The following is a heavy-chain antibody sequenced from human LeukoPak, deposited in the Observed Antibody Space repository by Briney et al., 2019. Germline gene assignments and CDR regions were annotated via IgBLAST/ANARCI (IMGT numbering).Heavy chain of an antibody. V-gene: IGHV4-59*12. D-gene: IGHD4-17*01. CDR1: GGSISSYY. CDR2: IYYSGST. Sequence: SETLSLTCTVSGGSISSYYWSWIRQPPGKGLEWIGYIYYSGSTNYNPSLKSRVTISVDTSKNQFSLKLSSVTAADTAVYYCARGLPTTVTTRHWFDPWGQGTLVTVSS. J-gene: IGHJ5*02. CDR3: ARGLPTTVTTRHWFDP.